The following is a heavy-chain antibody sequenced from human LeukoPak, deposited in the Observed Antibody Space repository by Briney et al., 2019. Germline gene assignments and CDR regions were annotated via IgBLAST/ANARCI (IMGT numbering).Heavy chain of an antibody. J-gene: IGHJ3*02. V-gene: IGHV4-34*01. CDR3: ARVDDILTGNAFDI. Sequence: SETLSLTCAVYGGSFSGYYWSWIRQPPGKGLEWIGEINHSGSTNYNPSLKSRVTISVDTSKNQFSLKLSSVTAADTAVYYCARVDDILTGNAFDIWGQGTMVTVSS. D-gene: IGHD3-9*01. CDR2: INHSGST. CDR1: GGSFSGYY.